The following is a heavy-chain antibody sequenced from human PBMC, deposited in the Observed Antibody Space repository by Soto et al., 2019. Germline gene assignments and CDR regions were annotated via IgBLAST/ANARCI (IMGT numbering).Heavy chain of an antibody. CDR1: GFTFSSVW. CDR3: GGVRGVIPLVTHFDY. D-gene: IGHD3-10*01. J-gene: IGHJ4*02. V-gene: IGHV3-7*03. Sequence: PGGSLRLSCAASGFTFSSVWMSGVRQAPGKGLEWVANIKQDGSEKYYVDSVKGRFTISRDTSKNTLYLQMNSLRAEDTAVYYCGGVRGVIPLVTHFDYWGQGT. CDR2: IKQDGSEK.